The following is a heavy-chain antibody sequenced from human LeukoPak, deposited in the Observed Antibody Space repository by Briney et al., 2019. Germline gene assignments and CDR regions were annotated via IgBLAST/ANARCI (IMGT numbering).Heavy chain of an antibody. D-gene: IGHD2-15*01. V-gene: IGHV1-8*01. Sequence: ASVKVSCKASGYTFTSYDINWVRQATGQGLEWMGWTNPNSGNTGYAQKFQGRVTMTRNTSISTAYMELSSLRSEDTAVYYCARRALGYCSGGSCITSWGQGTMVTVSS. CDR3: ARRALGYCSGGSCITS. CDR1: GYTFTSYD. J-gene: IGHJ3*01. CDR2: TNPNSGNT.